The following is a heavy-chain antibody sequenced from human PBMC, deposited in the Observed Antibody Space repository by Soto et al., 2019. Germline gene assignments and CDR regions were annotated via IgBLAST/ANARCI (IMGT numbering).Heavy chain of an antibody. CDR3: AREGDAAAVRVFDY. CDR2: IYYSGST. V-gene: IGHV4-31*03. CDR1: GGSISSGGYY. D-gene: IGHD3-16*01. J-gene: IGHJ4*02. Sequence: QVQLQESGPGLVKPSQTLSLTCTVSGGSISSGGYYWSWIRQHPGKGLEWIGYIYYSGSTYYNPSLKSRVTISVDTSKNQVSLKLSSVTAADTAVYYCAREGDAAAVRVFDYWGQGTLVTVSS.